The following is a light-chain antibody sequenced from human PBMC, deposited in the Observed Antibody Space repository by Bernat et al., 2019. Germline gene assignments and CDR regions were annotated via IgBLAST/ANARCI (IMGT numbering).Light chain of an antibody. Sequence: DIQMTQSPSSLAVSVGDRVTITCQATRDITTYLNWYQQKPGKAPSLLIYDAANLETGVPSRFSGDGFGTDFTLTISGLQPEDIATYYCQSHGSFGQGTKLEI. CDR3: QSHGS. J-gene: IGKJ2*01. CDR2: DAA. CDR1: RDITTY. V-gene: IGKV1-33*01.